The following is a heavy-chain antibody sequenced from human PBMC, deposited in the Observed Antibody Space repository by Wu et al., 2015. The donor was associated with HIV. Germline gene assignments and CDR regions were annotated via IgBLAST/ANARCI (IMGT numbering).Heavy chain of an antibody. CDR1: GGTFSTYA. Sequence: QLRLVQSGAEVKKPGSSVKISCKASGGTFSTYAISWVRQAPGHGLQYMGGIIPMSGIPTYGQKFQDRVTITADESKSTAYMELSSLKSEDTAVYYCARAQEPMDYFYYMDVWGKGTTVTVSS. J-gene: IGHJ6*03. V-gene: IGHV1-69*01. D-gene: IGHD1-14*01. CDR3: ARAQEPMDYFYYMDV. CDR2: IIPMSGIP.